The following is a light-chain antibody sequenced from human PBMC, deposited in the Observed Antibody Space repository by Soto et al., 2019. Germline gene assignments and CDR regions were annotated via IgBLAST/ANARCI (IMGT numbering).Light chain of an antibody. CDR2: EVS. Sequence: DIVMTQTPLSLSVAPGQPASISCRSSQSLLRSDGKTFLYWYVQKSGQPPHLLIYEVSNRFSGVPDRVSGSGSGTDFTLKISRVEAEDVGVYYCKQSMHLPITFGQGTRLEIK. CDR1: QSLLRSDGKTF. CDR3: KQSMHLPIT. V-gene: IGKV2D-29*01. J-gene: IGKJ5*01.